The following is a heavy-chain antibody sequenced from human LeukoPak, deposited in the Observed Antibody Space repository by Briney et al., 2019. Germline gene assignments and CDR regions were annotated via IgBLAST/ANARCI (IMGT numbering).Heavy chain of an antibody. Sequence: ASVKVSCKASGYTFTSYAMNWVRQAPGQGLEWMGWINTNTGNPTYAQGFTGRFVFSLDTSVSTAYLEISSLKPEDTAVYYCARDRDTSGWYGADYWGQGTLVTVSS. CDR2: INTNTGNP. CDR3: ARDRDTSGWYGADY. V-gene: IGHV7-4-1*02. D-gene: IGHD6-19*01. CDR1: GYTFTSYA. J-gene: IGHJ4*02.